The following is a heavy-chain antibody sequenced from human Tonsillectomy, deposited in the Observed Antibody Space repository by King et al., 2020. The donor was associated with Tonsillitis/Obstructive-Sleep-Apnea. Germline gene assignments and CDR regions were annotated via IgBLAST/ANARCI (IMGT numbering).Heavy chain of an antibody. CDR2: ISYDGSNK. Sequence: HVQLVESGGGVVQPGRSLRLSCAASGFTFSSYAMHWVRQAQGKGLEWVAVISYDGSNKYYADSVKGRFTISRDNSKNTLYLQMNSLRAEDTAVYYCAREAGYSSSWDYYYYMDVWGKGTTVTVSS. D-gene: IGHD6-6*01. J-gene: IGHJ6*03. CDR3: AREAGYSSSWDYYYYMDV. CDR1: GFTFSSYA. V-gene: IGHV3-30*04.